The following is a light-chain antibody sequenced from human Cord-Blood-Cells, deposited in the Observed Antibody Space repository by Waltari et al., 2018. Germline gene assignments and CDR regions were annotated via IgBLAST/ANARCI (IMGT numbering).Light chain of an antibody. Sequence: DIVMTQSPLSLPVTPGEPSSTSCRSSQSLQHSIGYNYLDWYLQKPGQSPQLLIYLGSNRATGVPDRFSGSGSGTDFTLKISRVEAEDVGVYYCMQALQTPFTFGPGTKVDIK. CDR3: MQALQTPFT. V-gene: IGKV2-28*01. CDR1: QSLQHSIGYNY. CDR2: LGS. J-gene: IGKJ3*01.